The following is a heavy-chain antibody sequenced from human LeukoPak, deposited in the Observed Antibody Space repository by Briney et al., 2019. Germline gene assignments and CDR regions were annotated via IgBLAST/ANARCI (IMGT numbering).Heavy chain of an antibody. CDR2: IYSGGAT. Sequence: PGGSLRLSCAASGFTVSSHYMSWVRQAPGKGLEWVSVIYSGGATFYADSVKGRFTISRDNSKNTLYLQMNSLRAGDTAVYFCSRVGSSGWPNYFDSWGQGTLVTVSS. CDR3: SRVGSSGWPNYFDS. CDR1: GFTVSSHY. D-gene: IGHD6-19*01. V-gene: IGHV3-53*01. J-gene: IGHJ4*02.